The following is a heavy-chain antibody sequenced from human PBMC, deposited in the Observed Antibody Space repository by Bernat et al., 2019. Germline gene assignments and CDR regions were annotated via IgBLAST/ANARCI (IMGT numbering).Heavy chain of an antibody. Sequence: VQLVESGGGLVKPGGSLRLSCAASGFTFSSYSMNWVRQAPGKGLEWVAVISYDGSNKYYADSVKGRFTISRDNSKNTLYLQMNSLRAEDTAVYYCAKEYGDYGWFDYWGQGTLVTVSS. CDR3: AKEYGDYGWFDY. CDR1: GFTFSSYS. D-gene: IGHD4-17*01. CDR2: ISYDGSNK. V-gene: IGHV3-30*18. J-gene: IGHJ4*02.